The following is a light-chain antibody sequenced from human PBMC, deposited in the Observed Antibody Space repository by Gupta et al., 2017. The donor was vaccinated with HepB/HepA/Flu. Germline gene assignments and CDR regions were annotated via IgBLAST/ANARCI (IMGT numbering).Light chain of an antibody. Sequence: DTVMRQSADSLAVSLGERATINCKSSQSRLYSANNKNYLTWYQQKPGQPPKLLIYWASTRECGVPDRFSGRGCGTDFTLTISIRHAEDVAVYYCQQDDTTPITFGGGTKVEIK. CDR2: WAS. V-gene: IGKV4-1*01. J-gene: IGKJ4*01. CDR1: QSRLYSANNKNY. CDR3: QQDDTTPIT.